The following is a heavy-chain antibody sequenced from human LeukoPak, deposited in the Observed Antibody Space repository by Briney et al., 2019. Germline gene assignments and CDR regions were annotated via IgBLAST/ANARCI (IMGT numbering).Heavy chain of an antibody. CDR3: ARDLMGYFDY. CDR2: IYHSGST. Sequence: SETLSLTCTVSGGSISSGGYSWSWIRQPPGKGLEWIGYIYHSGSTYYNPSLKSRVTISVDRSKNQFSLKLSSVTAADTAVYYCARDLMGYFDYWGQGTLVTVSS. J-gene: IGHJ4*02. CDR1: GGSISSGGYS. V-gene: IGHV4-30-2*01.